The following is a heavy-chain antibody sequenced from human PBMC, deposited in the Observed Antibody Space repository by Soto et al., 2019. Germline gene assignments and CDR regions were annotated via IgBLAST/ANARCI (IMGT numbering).Heavy chain of an antibody. CDR2: ITYDGSNK. CDR1: GFTFSSYG. V-gene: IGHV3-30*18. CDR3: AKDKEGAAAGTLDY. D-gene: IGHD6-13*01. J-gene: IGHJ4*02. Sequence: QVQLVESGGGVVQPGRSLRLSCAASGFTFSSYGMHWVRQAPGKGLEWVAVITYDGSNKYYADSVKGRFTISRDNSKNTLYLQMNSLRAEDTAVYYCAKDKEGAAAGTLDYWGQGTLVTVSS.